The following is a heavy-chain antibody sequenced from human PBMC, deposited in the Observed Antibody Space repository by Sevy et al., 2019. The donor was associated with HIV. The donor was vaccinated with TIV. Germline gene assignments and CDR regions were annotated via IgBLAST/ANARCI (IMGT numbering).Heavy chain of an antibody. Sequence: ASVKVSCKASGYTFTSYEINWVRQATGQGLEWMGWIKPNSGNTAQAQKFQGRVALPRDTSISTVYMELSGLRSEDTAVYYCARVRRKFYYGSGTYYKRSNDMDVWGQGTTVTVSS. J-gene: IGHJ6*02. V-gene: IGHV1-8*01. CDR1: GYTFTSYE. CDR3: ARVRRKFYYGSGTYYKRSNDMDV. CDR2: IKPNSGNT. D-gene: IGHD3-10*01.